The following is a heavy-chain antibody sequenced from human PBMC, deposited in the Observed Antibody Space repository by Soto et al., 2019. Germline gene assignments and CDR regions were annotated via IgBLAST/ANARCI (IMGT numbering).Heavy chain of an antibody. CDR3: ARSVFP. CDR1: GGSISTGGYY. CDR2: FYYSGAT. Sequence: QVQLQESGPGLVKPSQTLSLTCTVSGGSISTGGYYWNWIRQHPGKGLEWIGYFYYSGATYFNPSLQSRVTISVNPSHNQFSLKLSSVTAADTAVYYCARSVFPWGQGTLVTVSS. J-gene: IGHJ5*02. V-gene: IGHV4-31*03.